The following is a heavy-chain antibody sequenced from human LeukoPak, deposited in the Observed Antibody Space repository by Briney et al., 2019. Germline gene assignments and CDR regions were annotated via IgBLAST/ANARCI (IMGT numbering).Heavy chain of an antibody. Sequence: PSETLSLTCTVSGGSISSSSYYWGWIRQPPGKGLEWIGSIYYSGSTYYNPSLKSRVTISVDTSKNQFSLKLSSVTAADTAVYYCARRGGEIAAGPFDYWGQGTLVTVSS. CDR3: ARRGGEIAAGPFDY. D-gene: IGHD6-13*01. CDR2: IYYSGST. J-gene: IGHJ4*02. V-gene: IGHV4-39*01. CDR1: GGSISSSSYY.